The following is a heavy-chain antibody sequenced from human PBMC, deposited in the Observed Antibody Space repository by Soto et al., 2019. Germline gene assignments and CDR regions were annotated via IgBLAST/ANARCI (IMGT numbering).Heavy chain of an antibody. CDR1: GFTFSSYA. CDR3: ARVAIFGVVATYGMDV. J-gene: IGHJ6*02. D-gene: IGHD3-3*01. CDR2: ISNDGSNK. V-gene: IGHV3-30-3*01. Sequence: PGGSLRLSCAASGFTFSSYAMHWVRQAPGKGLESVAVISNDGSNKYYADSVKGRFTISRDNSKNTLYLQMNSLRAEDTAVYYCARVAIFGVVATYGMDVWGQGTTVTVS.